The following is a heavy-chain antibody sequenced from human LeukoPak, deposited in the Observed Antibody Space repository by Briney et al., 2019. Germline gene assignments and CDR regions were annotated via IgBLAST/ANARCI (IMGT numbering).Heavy chain of an antibody. Sequence: PSETLSLTCAVYGGSFSGFYWTWIRQPPGKGLEWIGEINHSGSTNYNPSLKSRVTISVDTSKNQFSLKLNSVTAADAAVYYCARGQEDWDLLQRSVNFDFWGQGNLVTVSS. CDR2: INHSGST. CDR1: GGSFSGFY. D-gene: IGHD1-26*01. CDR3: ARGQEDWDLLQRSVNFDF. V-gene: IGHV4-34*01. J-gene: IGHJ4*02.